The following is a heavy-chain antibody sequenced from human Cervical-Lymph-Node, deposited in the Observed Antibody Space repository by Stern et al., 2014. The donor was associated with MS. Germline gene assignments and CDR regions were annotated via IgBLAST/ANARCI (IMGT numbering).Heavy chain of an antibody. D-gene: IGHD1-1*01. CDR2: ISSSVSAI. J-gene: IGHJ6*02. Sequence: VHLVESGGGLVKPGGSLRLSCAASGFTFSDYYMSWIRQAPGKGLEWVSYISSSVSAIYYAGSVKGRFTISRDNAKNSLYLQMNSLRAEDTAVYYCARDRNVQLEPFMDVWGQGTTVTVSS. CDR1: GFTFSDYY. V-gene: IGHV3-11*01. CDR3: ARDRNVQLEPFMDV.